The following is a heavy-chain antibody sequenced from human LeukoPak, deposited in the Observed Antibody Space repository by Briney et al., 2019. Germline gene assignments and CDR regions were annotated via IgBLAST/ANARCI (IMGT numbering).Heavy chain of an antibody. Sequence: PGGSLRLSCAASGFTFSDYYMSWIRQAPGKGLEWVSYISSSGSTLYYADSVKGRFTISRDNANNSLYLQMNSLRAEDTAVYYCARDVVTATTDYWGQGTLVTVSS. CDR2: ISSSGSTL. CDR1: GFTFSDYY. D-gene: IGHD2-21*02. CDR3: ARDVVTATTDY. V-gene: IGHV3-11*01. J-gene: IGHJ4*02.